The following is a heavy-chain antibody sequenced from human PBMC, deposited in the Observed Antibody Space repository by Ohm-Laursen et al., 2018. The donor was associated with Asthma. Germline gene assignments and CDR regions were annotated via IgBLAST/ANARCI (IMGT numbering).Heavy chain of an antibody. Sequence: SLRLSCAASGFTFSSYAMHWVRQAPGKGLEWVAVISYDGSNRYYADSVKGRFTISRDNSKNTLYLQMNSLRAEDTAVYYCARVLYRMAVAGIGYFQHWGQGTLVTVSS. CDR2: ISYDGSNR. V-gene: IGHV3-30-3*01. D-gene: IGHD6-19*01. J-gene: IGHJ1*01. CDR1: GFTFSSYA. CDR3: ARVLYRMAVAGIGYFQH.